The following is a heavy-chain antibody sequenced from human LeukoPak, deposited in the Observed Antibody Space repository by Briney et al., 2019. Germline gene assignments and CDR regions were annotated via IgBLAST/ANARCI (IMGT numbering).Heavy chain of an antibody. CDR2: IIPILGIA. Sequence: SVKVSCKASGGTFSSYAISWVRQAPGQGLEWMGRIIPILGIANYAQKFQGRVTITADKSTGTAYMELSSLRSEDTAVYYCARRGVPDAFDIWGQGTMVTVSS. CDR3: ARRGVPDAFDI. D-gene: IGHD2-8*01. CDR1: GGTFSSYA. J-gene: IGHJ3*02. V-gene: IGHV1-69*04.